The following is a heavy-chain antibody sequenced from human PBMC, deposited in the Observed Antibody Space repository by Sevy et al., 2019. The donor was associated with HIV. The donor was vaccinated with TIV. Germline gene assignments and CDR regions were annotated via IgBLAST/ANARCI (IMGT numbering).Heavy chain of an antibody. D-gene: IGHD4-17*01. Sequence: GGSLRLSCTASGFPFGSYEMNWVRQAPGKGLEWVSYISNSGSAKYYSDSVRGRFTISRDNAKNSLYLQMNSLRAEDTACYYCARDLPPSATTVAHFDYWGRGTLVTVSS. J-gene: IGHJ4*02. CDR1: GFPFGSYE. CDR2: ISNSGSAK. CDR3: ARDLPPSATTVAHFDY. V-gene: IGHV3-48*03.